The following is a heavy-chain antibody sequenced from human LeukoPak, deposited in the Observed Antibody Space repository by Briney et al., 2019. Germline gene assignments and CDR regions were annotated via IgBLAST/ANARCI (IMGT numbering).Heavy chain of an antibody. V-gene: IGHV1-8*02. J-gene: IGHJ4*02. Sequence: ASVKVSCKASGYTFTSYYMHWVRQAPGQGLEWMGWMNPNSGNTGYAQKFQGRVTMTRNTSISTAYMELSSLRSEDTAVYYCAILSAATDYWGQGTLVTVSS. D-gene: IGHD6-13*01. CDR1: GYTFTSYY. CDR2: MNPNSGNT. CDR3: AILSAATDY.